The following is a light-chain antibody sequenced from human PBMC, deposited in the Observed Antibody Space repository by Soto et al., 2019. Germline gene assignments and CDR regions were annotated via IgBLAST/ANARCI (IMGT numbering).Light chain of an antibody. CDR3: AAWDDNLTGPL. J-gene: IGLJ3*02. V-gene: IGLV1-44*01. CDR2: SDD. Sequence: QSVLTQPPSLSGTPGQRVTISCSGSNSNIGRYSVNWYQHFPGTAPKILIYSDDERPSGGPYRFSGAKSGTSASLAISGLQSEDEAEYYCAAWDDNLTGPLFGGGTKVTVL. CDR1: NSNIGRYS.